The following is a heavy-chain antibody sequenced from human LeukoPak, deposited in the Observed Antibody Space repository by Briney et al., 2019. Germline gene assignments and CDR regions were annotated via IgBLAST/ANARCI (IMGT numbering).Heavy chain of an antibody. Sequence: GRSLRLSCAASGFTFDDYAMHWVRQAPGKGLEWVSGISWNSGSIGYADSVKGRFTISGDNAKNSLYLQMNSLRAEDTALYYCAKGGAAGYYYYYYMDVWGKGTTVTVSS. V-gene: IGHV3-9*01. CDR3: AKGGAAGYYYYYYMDV. CDR1: GFTFDDYA. CDR2: ISWNSGSI. D-gene: IGHD1-14*01. J-gene: IGHJ6*03.